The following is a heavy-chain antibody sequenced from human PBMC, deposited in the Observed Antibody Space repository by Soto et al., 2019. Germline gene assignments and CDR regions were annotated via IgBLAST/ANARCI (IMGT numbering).Heavy chain of an antibody. CDR2: IYWDDSK. D-gene: IGHD3-9*01. Sequence: QITLKESGPTLVRPTQTLTLTCAFSGFSLSTSGVGVGWIRQPPGKALEWLAVIYWDDSKHYSPSMRSRLTITKDTSKTQVVLTMTKMDPMDTGTYYCAHKGPEDWPLDYWGQGTLVTVSS. CDR1: GFSLSTSGVG. J-gene: IGHJ4*02. V-gene: IGHV2-5*02. CDR3: AHKGPEDWPLDY.